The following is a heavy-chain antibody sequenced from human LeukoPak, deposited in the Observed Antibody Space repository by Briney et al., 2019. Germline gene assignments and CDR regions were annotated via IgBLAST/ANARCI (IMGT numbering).Heavy chain of an antibody. CDR2: IYPGDTDT. V-gene: IGHV5-51*01. CDR1: GYSFTSYW. J-gene: IGHJ4*02. D-gene: IGHD5-24*01. CDR3: ARRGGAGYNYFDC. Sequence: GEPLKISCKGSGYSFTSYWIGWVRQMPGKGLEGLGIIYPGDTDTRDSPSFQGQVTMSVDKSISTAYLQWSSLKATDTAMYYCARRGGAGYNYFDCWGQGTLVTVSS.